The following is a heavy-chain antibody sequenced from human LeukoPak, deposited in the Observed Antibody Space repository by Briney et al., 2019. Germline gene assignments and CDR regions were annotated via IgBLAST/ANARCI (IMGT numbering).Heavy chain of an antibody. D-gene: IGHD3-10*01. J-gene: IGHJ5*02. CDR1: GFTFSSYS. V-gene: IGHV3-21*01. CDR2: ISSISSYI. CDR3: AEKMTYGWGGGWFDP. Sequence: GGSLRLSCAASGFTFSSYSMNWVRQAPGKGLEWVSSISSISSYIYYADSVKGRFTTSRDNAKNSLYLQMNSLRAEDTAVYYWAEKMTYGWGGGWFDPWGQGTLVTVSS.